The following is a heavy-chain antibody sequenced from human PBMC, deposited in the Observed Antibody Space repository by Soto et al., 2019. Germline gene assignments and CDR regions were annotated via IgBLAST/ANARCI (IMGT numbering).Heavy chain of an antibody. V-gene: IGHV3-7*01. CDR3: ARDHIVGATNFDY. D-gene: IGHD1-26*01. J-gene: IGHJ4*02. CDR2: IKQDGSEK. CDR1: GFTFSSYW. Sequence: GGSLRLSCAASGFTFSSYWMSWVRQAPGKGLEWVANIKQDGSEKYYVDSVKGRFTISRDNAKNSLYLQMNRLRAEDTAVYYCARDHIVGATNFDYWGQGTLVTVSS.